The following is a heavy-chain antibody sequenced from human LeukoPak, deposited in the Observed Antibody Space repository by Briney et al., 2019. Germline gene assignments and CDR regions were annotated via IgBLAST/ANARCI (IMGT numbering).Heavy chain of an antibody. J-gene: IGHJ6*03. CDR1: GFTFTSSA. CDR2: IVVGSGNT. CDR3: AAGTGYSSSWYPPSAVVYYMDV. V-gene: IGHV1-58*02. D-gene: IGHD6-13*01. Sequence: ASVKVSCKASGFTFTSSAMQWVRQARGQRLEWIGWIVVGSGNTNYAQKFQERVTITRDMSTSTAYMELSSLRSEDTAVYYCAAGTGYSSSWYPPSAVVYYMDVWGKGTTVTVPS.